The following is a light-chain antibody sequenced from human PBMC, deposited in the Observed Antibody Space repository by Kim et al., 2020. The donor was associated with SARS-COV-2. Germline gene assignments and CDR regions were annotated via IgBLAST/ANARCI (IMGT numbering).Light chain of an antibody. J-gene: IGKJ1*01. CDR1: ESVSSNN. Sequence: TVLTQSPGTLSLSPGERATLPCRASESVSSNNLAWYQQKPGQAPRLLIYGASSRATGIPERFSGSGSGTDFTLTISRLEPEDFAVFYCQQYGRSWTFGQGTKVDIK. CDR2: GAS. V-gene: IGKV3-20*01. CDR3: QQYGRSWT.